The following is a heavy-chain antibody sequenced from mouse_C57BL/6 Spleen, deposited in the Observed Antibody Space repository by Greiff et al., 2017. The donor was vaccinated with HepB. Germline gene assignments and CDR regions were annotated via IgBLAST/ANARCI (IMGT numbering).Heavy chain of an antibody. J-gene: IGHJ3*01. CDR3: ARCDDYDGAWFAY. CDR2: ISYDGSN. D-gene: IGHD2-4*01. V-gene: IGHV3-6*01. CDR1: GYSITSGYY. Sequence: EVQLQESGPGLVKPSQSLSLTCSVTGYSITSGYYWNWIRQFPGNKLEWMGYISYDGSNNYNPSLKNRISITRDTSKNQFFLKLKSVTTEDTATYYCARCDDYDGAWFAYWGQGTLVTVSA.